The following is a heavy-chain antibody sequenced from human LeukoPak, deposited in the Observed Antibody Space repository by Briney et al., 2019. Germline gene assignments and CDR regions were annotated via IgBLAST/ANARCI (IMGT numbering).Heavy chain of an antibody. D-gene: IGHD6-6*01. CDR3: VRDQGSWSIAAHLDTFDM. V-gene: IGHV3-48*01. CDR1: GFTFSTSG. Sequence: GGSLRLSCAASGFTFSTSGMNWVRQAPGKGLEWVSYITSSSSAKYYAASVRGRFTISRDNAKNSLYLKMNSLTAGDTAVYFCVRDQGSWSIAAHLDTFDMWGQGTMVTVSS. CDR2: ITSSSSAK. J-gene: IGHJ3*02.